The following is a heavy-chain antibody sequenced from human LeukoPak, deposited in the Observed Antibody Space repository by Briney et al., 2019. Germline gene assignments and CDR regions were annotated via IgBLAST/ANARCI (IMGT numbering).Heavy chain of an antibody. J-gene: IGHJ4*02. CDR1: GFTFSSYA. Sequence: GGSLRLSCAASGFTFSSYAMSWVRQAPGKGLEWVSAISGSGGTTYYADSVRGRFTISRDNAKNSLYLQMNSLRAEDTALYYCAKDIRSAYYDSSVDYWGQGTLVTVSS. CDR3: AKDIRSAYYDSSVDY. CDR2: ISGSGGTT. V-gene: IGHV3-23*01. D-gene: IGHD3-22*01.